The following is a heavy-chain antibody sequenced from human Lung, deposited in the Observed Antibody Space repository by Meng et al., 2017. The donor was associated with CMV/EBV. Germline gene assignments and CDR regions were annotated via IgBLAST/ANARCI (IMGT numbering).Heavy chain of an antibody. J-gene: IGHJ4*02. D-gene: IGHD6-19*01. CDR2: ISYDVITK. Sequence: GESXKISCAASGFTFSLYPMHWVRQAPGKGLEWLTVISYDVITKHYADSVKGRFTISRDNSRNTLYLQMDSLRPEDTAMYYCARSPVLAGSDWVTDFWGQGXLVTVSS. CDR3: ARSPVLAGSDWVTDF. V-gene: IGHV3-30*04. CDR1: GFTFSLYP.